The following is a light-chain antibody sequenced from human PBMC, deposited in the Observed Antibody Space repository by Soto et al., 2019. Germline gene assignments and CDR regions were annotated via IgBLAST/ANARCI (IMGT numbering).Light chain of an antibody. CDR1: TSDVGGYNF. V-gene: IGLV2-14*03. CDR3: SSYTSRATWV. CDR2: DVS. J-gene: IGLJ3*02. Sequence: QAVVTQPASVSGSPGLSITISCTGTTSDVGGYNFISWHQQHPGKAPRLMIYDVSNRPSGVSNRFSGSKSGDTASLTISGLQAEDEADYYCSSYTSRATWVFGGGTKLTVL.